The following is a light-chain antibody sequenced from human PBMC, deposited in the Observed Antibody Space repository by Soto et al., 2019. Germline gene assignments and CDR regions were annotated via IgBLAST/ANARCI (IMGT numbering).Light chain of an antibody. CDR2: LGS. V-gene: IGKV2-28*01. Sequence: DIVMTQSPLSLPVTPGEPASISCRSSQSLLHSNGYNYLDWYLQKPGQSPQVLIYLGSNRASGVPDRFSGSGSGTDFTLKISRVEAEDVGIYYCMQVLQSPRMYTFGQGTKLEI. CDR1: QSLLHSNGYNY. CDR3: MQVLQSPRMYT. J-gene: IGKJ2*01.